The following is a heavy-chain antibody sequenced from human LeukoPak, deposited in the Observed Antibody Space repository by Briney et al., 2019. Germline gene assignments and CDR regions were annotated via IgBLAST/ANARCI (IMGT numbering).Heavy chain of an antibody. J-gene: IGHJ4*02. CDR1: GYTFTGYD. CDR2: MNPNSGNT. D-gene: IGHD3-10*01. CDR3: ARALLWFGELLLFDY. Sequence: ASVKVSCKASGYTFTGYDINWVRQATGQGLEWMGWMNPNSGNTGYAQKFQGRVTITRNTSISTAYMELSSLRSEETAVYYCARALLWFGELLLFDYWGQGTLVTVSS. V-gene: IGHV1-8*03.